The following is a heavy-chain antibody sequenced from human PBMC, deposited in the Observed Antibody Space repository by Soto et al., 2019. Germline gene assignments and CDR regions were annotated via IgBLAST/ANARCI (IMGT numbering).Heavy chain of an antibody. CDR3: ARDRRLITMVRGISLWFDP. Sequence: SETLSLTCAVYGGSFSGYYWSWIRQPPGKGLEWIGEINHSGSTNYNPSLKSRVTISVDTSKNQFSLTLSSVTAADTAVYYCARDRRLITMVRGISLWFDPWGQGTLVTVS. CDR2: INHSGST. D-gene: IGHD3-10*01. CDR1: GGSFSGYY. V-gene: IGHV4-34*01. J-gene: IGHJ5*02.